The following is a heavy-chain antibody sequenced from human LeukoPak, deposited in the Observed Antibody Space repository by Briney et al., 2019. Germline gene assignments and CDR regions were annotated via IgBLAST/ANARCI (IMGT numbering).Heavy chain of an antibody. D-gene: IGHD6-19*01. CDR3: ARVDSSGWFDY. CDR1: GYTFTSYG. J-gene: IGHJ4*02. Sequence: VSVKVSCKASGYTFTSYGITWVRQAPGQGLEWMGWISAYNGNTNYAQKLQGRVTMTTDTSTTTAYMELRSLRSDDTAMYYCARVDSSGWFDYWGQGTLVTVSS. CDR2: ISAYNGNT. V-gene: IGHV1-18*01.